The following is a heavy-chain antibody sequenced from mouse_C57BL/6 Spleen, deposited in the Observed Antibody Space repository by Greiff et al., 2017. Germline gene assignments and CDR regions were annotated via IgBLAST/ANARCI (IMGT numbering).Heavy chain of an antibody. CDR1: GYAFSSYW. Sequence: LEESGAELVKPGASVKISCKASGYAFSSYWMNWVKQRPGKGLEWIGQIYPGDGDTNYNGKFKGKATLTADKSSSTAYMQLSSLTSEDSAVYFCARKGDWYYFDYWGQGTTLTVSS. D-gene: IGHD3-3*01. J-gene: IGHJ2*01. CDR3: ARKGDWYYFDY. V-gene: IGHV1-80*01. CDR2: IYPGDGDT.